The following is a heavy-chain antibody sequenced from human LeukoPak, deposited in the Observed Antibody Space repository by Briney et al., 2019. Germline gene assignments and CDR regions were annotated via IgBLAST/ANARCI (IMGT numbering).Heavy chain of an antibody. J-gene: IGHJ4*02. Sequence: PGGSLRLSCTASGLTFSTSGFNWVRQAPGQGLERDASIGPTGSDSNHADSIKGRFTISRDNANNFLYLQMKSLRAEDTAVYYCATETNGRHYDYWGQGTLLTVSS. CDR2: IGPTGSDS. CDR3: ATETNGRHYDY. CDR1: GLTFSTSG. V-gene: IGHV3-21*06. D-gene: IGHD1-14*01.